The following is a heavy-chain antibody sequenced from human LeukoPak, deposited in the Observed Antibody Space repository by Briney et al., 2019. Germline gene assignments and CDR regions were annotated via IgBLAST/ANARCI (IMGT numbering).Heavy chain of an antibody. CDR1: GWIFGDYG. V-gene: IGHV3-7*03. CDR3: TRTVNSASDF. J-gene: IGHJ4*02. CDR2: INQNGGVK. D-gene: IGHD4-23*01. Sequence: QPGGCLRLSCVASGWIFGDYGLRWVREAPGKGLEWVATINQNGGVKYYVDSVKGRFTISRDNAKTSLFPQMNSLRIDDTAMYYCTRTVNSASDFWGQGTLVTVSS.